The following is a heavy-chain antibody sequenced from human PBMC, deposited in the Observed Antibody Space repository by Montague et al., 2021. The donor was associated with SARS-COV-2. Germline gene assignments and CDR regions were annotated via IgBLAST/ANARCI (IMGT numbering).Heavy chain of an antibody. V-gene: IGHV4-61*01. CDR2: ICYSGST. CDR3: ATSLSGAYYDILTGYYSGYYYGMAV. J-gene: IGHJ6*02. CDR1: GGSVSSGSYY. D-gene: IGHD3-9*01. Sequence: SETLSLTCTVSGGSVSSGSYYWSWIRQPPGKGREWIGYICYSGSTNYNPSLKSRVTISADRSKNQFSLKLSSVTAADTAVYYCATSLSGAYYDILTGYYSGYYYGMAVWGQGTTVTVSS.